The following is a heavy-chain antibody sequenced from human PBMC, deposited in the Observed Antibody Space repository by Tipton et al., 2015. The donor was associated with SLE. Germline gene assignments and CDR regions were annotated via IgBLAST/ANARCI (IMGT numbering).Heavy chain of an antibody. D-gene: IGHD6-13*01. CDR1: GGSISSGSYY. Sequence: TLSLTCTVSGGSISSGSYYWSWIWRPAGKGLEWLGRVYTSGSTNYNPSLTSRVTISVDTSTNQFSLKLSSVTAADTVVYYCARVKISAARHFAYRGQGTLMTVFS. V-gene: IGHV4-61*02. CDR2: VYTSGST. CDR3: ARVKISAARHFAY. J-gene: IGHJ4*02.